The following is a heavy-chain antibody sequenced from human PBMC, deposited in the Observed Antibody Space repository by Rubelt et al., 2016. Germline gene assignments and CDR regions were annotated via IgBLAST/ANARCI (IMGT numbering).Heavy chain of an antibody. CDR1: GGSISSYY. CDR2: INHSGST. D-gene: IGHD2-2*01. J-gene: IGHJ5*02. CDR3: ARGWRYCSSTSCYFYNWFDP. Sequence: QVQLQESGPGLVKPSETLSLTCTVSGGSISSYYWSWIRQPPGKGLEWIGEINHSGSTNYNPSLKSRVTISVDTSKNQFSLKLSSVTAADTAVYYCARGWRYCSSTSCYFYNWFDPWGQGTLVTVSS. V-gene: IGHV4-59*12.